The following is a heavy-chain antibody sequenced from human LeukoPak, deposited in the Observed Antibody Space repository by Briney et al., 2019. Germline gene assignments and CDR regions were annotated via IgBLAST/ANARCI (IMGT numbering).Heavy chain of an antibody. CDR2: ISSSSSTI. J-gene: IGHJ6*02. D-gene: IGHD6-19*01. V-gene: IGHV3-48*02. Sequence: GRSLRLSCAASGFPFSSYSMNWVRQAPGKGLEWVSYISSSSSTIYYADSVKGRFTISRDNAKNSLYLQMNSLRDEDTAVYYCARDTKYSSGWYGENYYGMDVWGQGTTVTVSS. CDR1: GFPFSSYS. CDR3: ARDTKYSSGWYGENYYGMDV.